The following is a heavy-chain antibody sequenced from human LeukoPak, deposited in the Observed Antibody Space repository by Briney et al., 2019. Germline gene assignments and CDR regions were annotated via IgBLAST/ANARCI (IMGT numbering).Heavy chain of an antibody. CDR1: GFTFSSYA. V-gene: IGHV3-23*01. D-gene: IGHD6-19*01. Sequence: GGSLRLSCAASGFTFSSYAMSWVRQAPGKGLEWVSAISGSGGSTYYADSVKGRFTISRDNSKSTLYLQMNSLKAEDTAVYYCARGQWLSFFDPWGQGTLVTVSS. CDR3: ARGQWLSFFDP. J-gene: IGHJ5*02. CDR2: ISGSGGST.